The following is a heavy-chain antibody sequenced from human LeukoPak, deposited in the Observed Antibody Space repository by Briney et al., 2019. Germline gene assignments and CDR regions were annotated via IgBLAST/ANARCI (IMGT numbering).Heavy chain of an antibody. CDR2: IYHSGST. J-gene: IGHJ6*02. CDR1: GGSFSGYY. V-gene: IGHV4-34*09. D-gene: IGHD3-9*01. Sequence: SETLSLTCAVYGGSFSGYYWSWIRQHPGKGLEWIGYIYHSGSTYYNPSLKSRVTISVDTSKNQFSLKLSSVTAADTAVCYCARVIEGYYDILTGRTYYYYGMDVWGQGTTVTVSS. CDR3: ARVIEGYYDILTGRTYYYYGMDV.